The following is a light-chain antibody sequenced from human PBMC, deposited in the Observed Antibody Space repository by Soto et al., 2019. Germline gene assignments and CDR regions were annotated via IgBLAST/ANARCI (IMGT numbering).Light chain of an antibody. CDR2: KAS. CDR1: QSISSW. J-gene: IGKJ1*01. V-gene: IGKV1-5*03. Sequence: DIKMTQSPSTLSASVGDRVTITCRASQSISSWLAWYQQKPGKAPKLLIYKASSLESGVPSRFSGSGSGTEFTLTISSLQPDDFAPYYCQQYNSYPWTFGQGTKVEIK. CDR3: QQYNSYPWT.